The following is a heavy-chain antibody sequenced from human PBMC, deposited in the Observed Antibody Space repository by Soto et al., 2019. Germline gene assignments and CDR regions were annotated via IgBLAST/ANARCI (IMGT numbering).Heavy chain of an antibody. Sequence: ASVKVSCKASGYTFTGYYMHWVRQAPGQGLEWMGWINPNSGGTNYAQKFQGWVTMTRDTSISTAYMELSRLRSDDTAVYYCAREAMVRGVFSAFDIWGQGTMVTVSS. CDR1: GYTFTGYY. J-gene: IGHJ3*02. V-gene: IGHV1-2*04. CDR2: INPNSGGT. CDR3: AREAMVRGVFSAFDI. D-gene: IGHD3-10*01.